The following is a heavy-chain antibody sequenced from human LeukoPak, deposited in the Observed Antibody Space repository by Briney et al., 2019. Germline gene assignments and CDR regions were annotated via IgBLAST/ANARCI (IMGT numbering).Heavy chain of an antibody. J-gene: IGHJ4*02. Sequence: PGGSLRLTCAASGFTVSTNYMSWVRQAPGKGLEWVSIIYSGGTTYYADSVKGRFSISRDNSKNTLYLQMNSLRVEDTAVYYCARNYYDILTAIRGWGQGTLVTVSS. V-gene: IGHV3-53*01. D-gene: IGHD3-9*01. CDR1: GFTVSTNY. CDR3: ARNYYDILTAIRG. CDR2: IYSGGTT.